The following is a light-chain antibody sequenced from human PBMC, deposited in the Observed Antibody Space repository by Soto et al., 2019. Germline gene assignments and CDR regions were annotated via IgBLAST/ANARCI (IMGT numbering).Light chain of an antibody. J-gene: IGLJ1*01. CDR3: CAYATSYSFV. CDR1: ISDVGRYNL. Sequence: QSALSQPAYVAGSPGQSRTVSCTGTISDVGRYNLVSWYQQHLGKVPRLLIHEDIKRPSGVSNRFSGSKSGYTASLTISGLQAEDEADDYCCAYATSYSFVFGTRTMVTVL. CDR2: EDI. V-gene: IGLV2-23*01.